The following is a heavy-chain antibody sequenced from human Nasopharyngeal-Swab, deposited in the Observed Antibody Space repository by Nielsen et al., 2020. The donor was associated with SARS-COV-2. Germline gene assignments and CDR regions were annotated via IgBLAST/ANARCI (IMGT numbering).Heavy chain of an antibody. V-gene: IGHV4-59*08. CDR2: IYYSGST. J-gene: IGHJ4*02. D-gene: IGHD6-19*01. CDR1: GGSISSYY. Sequence: SETLSLTCTVSGGSISSYYWSWIRQPPGKGLEWIGYIYYSGSTNYNPSLKSRVTISVDTSKNQFSLKLSSVTAADTAAYYCARHLAVAGDFDYWGQGTLVTVSS. CDR3: ARHLAVAGDFDY.